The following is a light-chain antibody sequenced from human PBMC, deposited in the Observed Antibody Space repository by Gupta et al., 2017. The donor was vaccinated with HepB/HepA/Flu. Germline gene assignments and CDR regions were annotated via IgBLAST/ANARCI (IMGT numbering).Light chain of an antibody. CDR1: QSLVHTDGYIY. CDR2: KVS. J-gene: IGKJ1*01. V-gene: IGKV2-30*02. Sequence: EVVMTESALSLPVTLGQSASISCKSSQSLVHTDGYIYLNWFHQRPGQSPRRLIYKVSNSDSGVPDRCSGSGSATDFTLKISRVEAEDVGVYYLMQGTFWRTFGQGTKVEI. CDR3: MQGTFWRT.